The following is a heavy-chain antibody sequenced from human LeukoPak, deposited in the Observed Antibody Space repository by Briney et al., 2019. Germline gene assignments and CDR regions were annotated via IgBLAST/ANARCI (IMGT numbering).Heavy chain of an antibody. V-gene: IGHV4-39*01. CDR2: IHHSGSA. D-gene: IGHD5-18*01. J-gene: IGHJ4*02. CDR3: AKQPGYNYVYFYFDY. CDR1: GGSITSTTYY. Sequence: SETLSLTCTVSGGSITSTTYYWGWIRQPPGEGLEWIGGIHHSGSAYYNPSFKTRVTISVDTSKNRFSLKLRSVTAADTAVYYWAKQPGYNYVYFYFDYGGKGTLVTVSS.